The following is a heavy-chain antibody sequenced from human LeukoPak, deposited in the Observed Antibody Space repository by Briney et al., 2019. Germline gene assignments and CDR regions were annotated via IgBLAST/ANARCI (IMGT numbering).Heavy chain of an antibody. CDR3: AWVYCPDAFDI. J-gene: IGHJ3*02. D-gene: IGHD5/OR15-5a*01. CDR1: GGFINSSPYY. V-gene: IGHV4-39*07. Sequence: SETLSLTYSVSGGFINSSPYYSAWIRQPPGKGLDWVGSIPHSGTTYYSPSLESRVTVSQDASDNQFSLILTSLTVADTAVYYCAWVYCPDAFDIWVQGTRVTVSS. CDR2: IPHSGTT.